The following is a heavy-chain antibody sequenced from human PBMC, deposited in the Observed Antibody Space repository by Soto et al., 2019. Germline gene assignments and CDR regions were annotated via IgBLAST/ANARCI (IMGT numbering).Heavy chain of an antibody. V-gene: IGHV1-8*01. Sequence: GASVKVSCKASGYTFTSYDINWVRQATGQGLEWMGWMNPNSGNTGYAQKFQGRVTMTRNTSISTAYMELSSLRSEDTAVYYCARFGTTAPYPYYYYYMDVWGKGTTVTVSS. CDR3: ARFGTTAPYPYYYYYMDV. D-gene: IGHD4-17*01. CDR1: GYTFTSYD. J-gene: IGHJ6*03. CDR2: MNPNSGNT.